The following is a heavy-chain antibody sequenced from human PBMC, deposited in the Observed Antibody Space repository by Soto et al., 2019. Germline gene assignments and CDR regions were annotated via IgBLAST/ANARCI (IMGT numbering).Heavy chain of an antibody. J-gene: IGHJ6*02. V-gene: IGHV4-59*01. Sequence: SETLSLTCTVSGGSISSYYWSWIRQPPGKGLEWIGYIYYSGSTNYNPSLKSRVTISVDTSKNQFSLKLSSVTAADTAVYYCARAGYSGYDPGSYYGMDVWGQGTTVTVSS. CDR2: IYYSGST. D-gene: IGHD5-12*01. CDR3: ARAGYSGYDPGSYYGMDV. CDR1: GGSISSYY.